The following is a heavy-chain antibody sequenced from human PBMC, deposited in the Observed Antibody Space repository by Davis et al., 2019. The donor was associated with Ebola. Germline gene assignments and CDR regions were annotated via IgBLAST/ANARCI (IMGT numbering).Heavy chain of an antibody. Sequence: GSLRLSCTDSVITFSSYAMTWVRQAPGKGLEWVSSIRGSGGSTYYADSVKGRFTISRDNSKKTLYLQMNSLRAEDTAVYYCAKFSRAGESDWGQGTLVTVSS. CDR2: IRGSGGST. D-gene: IGHD6-13*01. CDR3: AKFSRAGESD. J-gene: IGHJ4*02. CDR1: VITFSSYA. V-gene: IGHV3-23*01.